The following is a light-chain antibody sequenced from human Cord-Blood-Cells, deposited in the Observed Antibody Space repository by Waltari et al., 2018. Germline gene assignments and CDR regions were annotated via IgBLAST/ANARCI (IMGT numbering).Light chain of an antibody. Sequence: IQMTQSPSPLSASVGDRVTITCRPSPNISSWLAWYQQKPGKAPKLLIYDASSLESGVPSRFSGSGSGTEFTLTISSLQPDDVATYYCQQYNSYSCTFGQGTKLEIK. V-gene: IGKV1-5*01. CDR2: DAS. J-gene: IGKJ2*02. CDR1: PNISSW. CDR3: QQYNSYSCT.